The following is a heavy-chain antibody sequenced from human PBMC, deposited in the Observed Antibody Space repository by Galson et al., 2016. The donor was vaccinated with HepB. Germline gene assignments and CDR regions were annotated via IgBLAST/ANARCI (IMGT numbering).Heavy chain of an antibody. CDR2: IGSSGIIT. CDR1: GLSFSNSD. Sequence: SLRLSCAASGLSFSNSDMSWVRQAPGQGLEWVSHIGSSGIITYYADSVRGRFTISRDNSKSTLYLQMNSLRDEDTAVYYCAGLWIWGQGTKVTVSS. CDR3: AGLWI. V-gene: IGHV3-23*01. J-gene: IGHJ3*02. D-gene: IGHD3-16*01.